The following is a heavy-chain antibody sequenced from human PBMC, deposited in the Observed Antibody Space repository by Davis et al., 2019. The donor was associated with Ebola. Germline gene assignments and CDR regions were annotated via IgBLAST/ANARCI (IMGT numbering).Heavy chain of an antibody. J-gene: IGHJ6*02. V-gene: IGHV3-15*01. D-gene: IGHD4-17*01. CDR2: IKSKTDGGTT. Sequence: GESLKISCAASGFTFSSYAMSWVRQAPGKGLEWVGRIKSKTDGGTTDYAAPVKGRFTISRDDSKNTLYLQMNSLKTEDTAVYYCTTDLSTVTRYYYGMDVWGQGTTVTVSS. CDR1: GFTFSSYA. CDR3: TTDLSTVTRYYYGMDV.